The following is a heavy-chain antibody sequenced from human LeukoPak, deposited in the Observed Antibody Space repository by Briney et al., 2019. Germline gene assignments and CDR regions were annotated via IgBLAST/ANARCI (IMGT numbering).Heavy chain of an antibody. J-gene: IGHJ4*02. D-gene: IGHD4-17*01. CDR2: INAGNGNT. Sequence: ASVKVSCKASGYTFTSYAMHWVRQAPGQRLEWMGWINAGNGNTKYSQKFQGRVTITRDTSASTAYMELSSLRSEDTAVYCCAREGYDYGDSIDYWGQGTLVTVSS. CDR1: GYTFTSYA. CDR3: AREGYDYGDSIDY. V-gene: IGHV1-3*01.